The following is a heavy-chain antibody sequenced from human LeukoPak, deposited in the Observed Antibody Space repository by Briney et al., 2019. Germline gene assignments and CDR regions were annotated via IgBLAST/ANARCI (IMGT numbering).Heavy chain of an antibody. CDR3: ASFYYYDSSGYIFDY. V-gene: IGHV4-39*01. J-gene: IGHJ4*02. CDR1: GGSISSSSYS. D-gene: IGHD3-22*01. Sequence: SETLSLTCTVPGGSISSSSYSSGWIRQPPGKGLEWIGSIYYSGSTYYNPSLKSRVTISVDTSKTQYSLKLSSVTAADTAVYYCASFYYYDSSGYIFDYWGQGTLVTVSS. CDR2: IYYSGST.